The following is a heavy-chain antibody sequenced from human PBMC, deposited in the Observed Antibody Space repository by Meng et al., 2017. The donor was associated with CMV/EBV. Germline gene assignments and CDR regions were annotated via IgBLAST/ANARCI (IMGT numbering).Heavy chain of an antibody. Sequence: GQLQQWGASLLTPLETSSLACAVSGGSFSGYYWSWIRQPPGQGLEWIGEINHSGSTNYNPSLKSRDTITVDTSKTQFSLKLSSVTAADTAVYYCARGGNWFDPWGQGTLVTVSS. V-gene: IGHV4-34*01. J-gene: IGHJ5*02. CDR1: GGSFSGYY. CDR3: ARGGNWFDP. CDR2: INHSGST.